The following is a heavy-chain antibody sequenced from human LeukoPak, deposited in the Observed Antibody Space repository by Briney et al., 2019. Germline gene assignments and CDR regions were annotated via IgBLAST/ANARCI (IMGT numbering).Heavy chain of an antibody. D-gene: IGHD3-3*01. J-gene: IGHJ4*02. CDR2: IKLDENTA. V-gene: IGHV3-74*01. CDR1: GLSSTIYW. CDR3: ARDRPFWN. Sequence: GGSLRLSCAASGLSSTIYWMHWVRQVPGKGLVWVSRIKLDENTAYYADFVKGRFTISRDDAKTTVYLQMNSLRAEDSAVYYCARDRPFWNWGQGILVTVSS.